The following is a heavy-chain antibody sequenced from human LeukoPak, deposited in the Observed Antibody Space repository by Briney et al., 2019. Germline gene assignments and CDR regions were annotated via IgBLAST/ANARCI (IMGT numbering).Heavy chain of an antibody. CDR3: ATKGGDY. Sequence: GGSLRLSCAASGFTFSDCYMSWIRQAPGKGLEWVSYISNSGSTIYYADSLKGRFTVSRDNAKNSQYLQMNSLRVEDTAVYYCATKGGDYWGQGTLVTVSS. J-gene: IGHJ4*02. CDR2: ISNSGSTI. CDR1: GFTFSDCY. D-gene: IGHD3-16*01. V-gene: IGHV3-11*04.